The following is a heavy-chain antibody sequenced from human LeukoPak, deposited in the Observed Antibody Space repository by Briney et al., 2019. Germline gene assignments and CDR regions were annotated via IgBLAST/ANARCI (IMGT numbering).Heavy chain of an antibody. CDR1: GFTFSSYA. V-gene: IGHV3-23*01. Sequence: PGGSLRLSCAASGFTFSSYAMSWVRQAPGKGLEWVSAISGSGGSTYYADSVKGRFTISRDNSKNTLYLQMNSLRAEDTAVYYCAKDGSRRDGYNFWGTLNAFDIWGQGTMVTVSS. CDR3: AKDGSRRDGYNFWGTLNAFDI. D-gene: IGHD5-24*01. J-gene: IGHJ3*02. CDR2: ISGSGGST.